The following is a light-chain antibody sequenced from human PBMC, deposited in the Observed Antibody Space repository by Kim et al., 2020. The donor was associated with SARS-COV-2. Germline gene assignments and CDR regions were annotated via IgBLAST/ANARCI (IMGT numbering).Light chain of an antibody. CDR2: DAS. J-gene: IGKJ4*01. CDR1: QDIRTS. CDR3: QKYDNFPLT. Sequence: ASVGDRVFISCRAIQDIRTSLGCYQQRPGEVPRLLIYDASTLHSGVPSRFSVRGSGTDFTLVISGLQPEDAATYYCQKYDNFPLTFGGGTKVDIK. V-gene: IGKV1-27*01.